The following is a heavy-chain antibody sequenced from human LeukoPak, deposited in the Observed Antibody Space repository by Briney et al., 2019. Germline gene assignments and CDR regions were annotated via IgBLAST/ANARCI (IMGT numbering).Heavy chain of an antibody. CDR3: ARGRTVTTVGFDY. V-gene: IGHV1-2*02. CDR1: GYTFTGYY. J-gene: IGHJ4*02. D-gene: IGHD4-23*01. Sequence: ASVKVSCKASGYTFTGYYMHWVRQAPGQGLEWMGWINPNSGGTNYAQKFQGRVTMTRDTSISTAYMELSRLRSDDTAVYYCARGRTVTTVGFDYWGQGTLVTVSS. CDR2: INPNSGGT.